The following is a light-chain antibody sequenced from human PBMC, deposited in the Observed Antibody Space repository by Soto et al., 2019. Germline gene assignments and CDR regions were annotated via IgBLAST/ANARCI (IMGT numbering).Light chain of an antibody. Sequence: EIVLTQSPATLSLSPGERATLSCRASQSVSSYLAWYQQKPGQAPRLLIYDASNRATGIPARFSGSGSGTGFALAISSLEPEDFAVYYCQQRSNWPPVQTFGGGTKVEIK. V-gene: IGKV3-11*01. CDR3: QQRSNWPPVQT. CDR1: QSVSSY. J-gene: IGKJ4*01. CDR2: DAS.